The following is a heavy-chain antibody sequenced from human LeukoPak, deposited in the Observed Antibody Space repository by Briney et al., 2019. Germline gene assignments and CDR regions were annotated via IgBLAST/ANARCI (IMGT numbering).Heavy chain of an antibody. CDR3: ARDSGSYLNWFDP. CDR1: GFNFSSFW. CDR2: IKQDESEK. J-gene: IGHJ5*02. D-gene: IGHD1-26*01. V-gene: IGHV3-7*01. Sequence: GGSLRLSCAASGFNFSSFWLSWVRQAPGKGPEWVANIKQDESEKYYVDSVKGRFTISRDNTKNSLYLQMNSLRAEDTAVYYCARDSGSYLNWFDPWGLGTLVTVSA.